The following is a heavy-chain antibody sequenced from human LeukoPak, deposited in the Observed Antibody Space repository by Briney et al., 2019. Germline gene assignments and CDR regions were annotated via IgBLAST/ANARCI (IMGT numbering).Heavy chain of an antibody. CDR2: INPNSGGT. J-gene: IGHJ5*02. CDR1: GYTFTGYY. D-gene: IGHD3-3*01. CDR3: ARDFTIFGVVPGQYNWFDP. V-gene: IGHV1-2*02. Sequence: ASVKVSCKASGYTFTGYYMHWVRQAPGQGLEWMGWINPNSGGTNHAQKFQGRVTMTRDMSISTAYMELSRLRSDDTAVYYCARDFTIFGVVPGQYNWFDPWGQGTLVTVSS.